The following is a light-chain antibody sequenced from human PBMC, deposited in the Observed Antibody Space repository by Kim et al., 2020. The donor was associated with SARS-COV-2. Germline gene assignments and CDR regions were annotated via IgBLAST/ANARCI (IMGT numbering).Light chain of an antibody. V-gene: IGLV4-69*02. J-gene: IGLJ1*01. CDR1: SGHSSYG. CDR3: QACGTGTHV. Sequence: QLVLTQSPSASASLGASVKLTCTLSSGHSSYGIAWHQQQPEKGPRYLMKLNNDGSHSKGDGIPDRFSGSTSGTERYLTISSLQSEDEADYYCQACGTGTHVYGPGTKVTVL. CDR2: LNNDGSH.